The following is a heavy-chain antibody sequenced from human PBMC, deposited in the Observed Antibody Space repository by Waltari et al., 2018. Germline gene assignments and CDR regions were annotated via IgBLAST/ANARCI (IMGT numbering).Heavy chain of an antibody. D-gene: IGHD3-16*02. CDR3: ARAPYDYIWGSYRPDAFDI. V-gene: IGHV5-51*01. J-gene: IGHJ3*02. CDR1: GGSFSGYY. Sequence: VQLQQWGAGLLKPSETLSLTCAVYGGSFSGYYWSWIRQPPGKGLEWMGIIYPGDSDTRYSPSFQGQVTISADKSISTAYLQWSSLKASDTAMYYCARAPYDYIWGSYRPDAFDIWGQGTMVTVSS. CDR2: IYPGDSDT.